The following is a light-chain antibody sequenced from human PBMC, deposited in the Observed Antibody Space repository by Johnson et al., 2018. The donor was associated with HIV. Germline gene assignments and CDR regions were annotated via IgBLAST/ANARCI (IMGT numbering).Light chain of an antibody. V-gene: IGLV1-51*02. J-gene: IGLJ1*01. CDR1: SSNIGSNS. Sequence: QSVLTQPPSVSAAPGQKVTISCSGRSSNIGSNSVSWYQQLPGTAPKLLIYENDKRPSGIPDRFSGSKSGTSATLGITALQTGDEADYYCGTWDSSLSTYVFGTGTKVTVL. CDR3: GTWDSSLSTYV. CDR2: END.